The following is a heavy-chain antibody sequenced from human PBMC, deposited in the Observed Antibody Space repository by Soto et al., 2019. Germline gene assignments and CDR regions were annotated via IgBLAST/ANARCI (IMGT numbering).Heavy chain of an antibody. J-gene: IGHJ3*02. CDR2: IDPSDSYT. CDR3: ARLKDPIGAFDI. Sequence: GESLPISCKGSGYSVTSSWSSWVRQMPGKGLEWMGRIDPSDSYTNYSPSFQGHVTISADKSISTAYLQWSSLKASDTAMYYCARLKDPIGAFDIWGQGTMVTVSS. V-gene: IGHV5-10-1*01. D-gene: IGHD2-15*01. CDR1: GYSVTSSW.